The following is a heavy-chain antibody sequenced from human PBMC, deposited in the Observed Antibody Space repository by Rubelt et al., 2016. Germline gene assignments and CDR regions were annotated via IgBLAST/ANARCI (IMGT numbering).Heavy chain of an antibody. CDR1: GFTFDDYA. J-gene: IGHJ4*02. CDR2: ISGNSEKI. D-gene: IGHD5-18*01. CDR3: VKVLGANSYGYGKEDFDY. V-gene: IGHV3-9*01. Sequence: VQLVESGGGLVQPGRSLRLSCAASGFTFDDYAMHWVRQAPGKGLEWVSGISGNSEKIGYADSVKGRFTISRDNAKNSLYLQMNNLSPEDTAFYYCVKVLGANSYGYGKEDFDYWGQGTLVTVSS.